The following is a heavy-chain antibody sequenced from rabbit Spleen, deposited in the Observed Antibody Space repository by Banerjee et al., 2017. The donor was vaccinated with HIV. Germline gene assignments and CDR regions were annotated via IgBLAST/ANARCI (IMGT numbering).Heavy chain of an antibody. CDR2: IATYSGTT. Sequence: QEQLEESGGDLVKPEGSLTLTCTASGFSFSSSYWICWVRQAPGKGLELIACIATYSGTTWYASWAKGRFTISETSSTTVTLQMTSLTAADTATYFCAREESYSSSSFGLWGPGTLVTVS. J-gene: IGHJ6*01. CDR3: AREESYSSSSFGL. D-gene: IGHD4-1*01. CDR1: GFSFSSSYW. V-gene: IGHV1S45*01.